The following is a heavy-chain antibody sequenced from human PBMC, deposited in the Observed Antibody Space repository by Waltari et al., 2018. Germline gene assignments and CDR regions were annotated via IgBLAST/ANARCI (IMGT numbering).Heavy chain of an antibody. CDR1: GGSISNANYY. CDR2: IYYNGNT. D-gene: IGHD2-15*01. V-gene: IGHV4-30-4*01. CDR3: ARDFGYSSAD. Sequence: QVRLQESGPGLVKSSQTLSLTCTVSGGSISNANYYWSWSRQSPGKGLEWIGDIYYNGNTNKNPSLKSRITMSVDTSKNQFSLKLTSVTAADTAVYYCARDFGYSSADWGQGILVTVSS. J-gene: IGHJ4*02.